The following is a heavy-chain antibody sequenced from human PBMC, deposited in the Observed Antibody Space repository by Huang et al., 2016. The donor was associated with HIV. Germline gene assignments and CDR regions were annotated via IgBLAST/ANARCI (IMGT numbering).Heavy chain of an antibody. D-gene: IGHD3-22*01. CDR2: ISPIFGTA. Sequence: QVQLVQSGAEVKKPGSSVKVSCKASGGTFSSYAIRWVRKAPGQGLAWMGGISPIFGTANYAQKFQGRVTITADESTSTAYMELSSLRSEDTAVYYCARARGYYDSSVSYYFDYWGQGTLVTVSS. J-gene: IGHJ4*02. V-gene: IGHV1-69*13. CDR1: GGTFSSYA. CDR3: ARARGYYDSSVSYYFDY.